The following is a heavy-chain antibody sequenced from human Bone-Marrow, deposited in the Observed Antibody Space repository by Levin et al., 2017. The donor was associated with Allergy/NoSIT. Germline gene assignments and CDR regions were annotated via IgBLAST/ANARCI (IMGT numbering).Heavy chain of an antibody. Sequence: GESLKISCQSPTYSFSAHWIGWVRQMPGKGLEWMGIIHPGISETRYSPSFHGQVTISADKSTSTAFLQWSSLKASDTAIYYWARHPSISTSDTLFDYWGQGTLVTVSS. J-gene: IGHJ4*02. V-gene: IGHV5-51*01. D-gene: IGHD2-2*02. CDR3: ARHPSISTSDTLFDY. CDR1: TYSFSAHW. CDR2: IHPGISET.